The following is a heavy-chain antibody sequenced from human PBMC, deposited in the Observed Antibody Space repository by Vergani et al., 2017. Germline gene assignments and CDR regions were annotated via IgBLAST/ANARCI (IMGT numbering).Heavy chain of an antibody. CDR1: GFTFSSYA. D-gene: IGHD3-22*01. J-gene: IGHJ4*02. CDR2: IGYDGSNK. CDR3: ARDPAMIVVVQNCDY. Sequence: VQLVESGGGLVQPGGSLRLSCSASGFTFSSYAMHWVRQAPGKGLEWVAVIGYDGSNKYYADSVKGRFTISRDNSKNTLYLQINSLRAEYTAVYYWARDPAMIVVVQNCDYWGQGTLVTVSS. V-gene: IGHV3-33*08.